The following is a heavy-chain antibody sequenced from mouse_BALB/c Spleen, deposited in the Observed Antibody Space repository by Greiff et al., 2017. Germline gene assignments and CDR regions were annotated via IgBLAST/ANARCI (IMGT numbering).Heavy chain of an antibody. CDR3: ARCRITTGGYAMAY. Sequence: EVKLMESGGGLVKPGGSLKLSCAASGFTFSDYYMHWVRQTPEKRLEWVATIIDGGSYTYYPDSVKGRFTISRDNAKNNLYLQMSSLKTEDTAMDDCARCRITTGGYAMAYWGQGTSVTVSA. CDR1: GFTFSDYY. D-gene: IGHD1-1*01. J-gene: IGHJ4*01. CDR2: IIDGGSYT. V-gene: IGHV5-4*02.